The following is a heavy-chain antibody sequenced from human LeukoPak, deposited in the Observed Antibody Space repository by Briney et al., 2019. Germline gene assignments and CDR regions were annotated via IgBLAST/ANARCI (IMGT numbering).Heavy chain of an antibody. CDR2: INQGESEK. CDR1: GFTFSNYW. CDR3: ARVRVSSYYGMDI. D-gene: IGHD2/OR15-2a*01. V-gene: IGHV3-7*05. Sequence: PGGSLRLSCAASGFTFSNYWMGWVRQAPGKGLEWVANINQGESEKYYVDSVKGRFTISRDNAKNSLYLQMNTLRAEDTAVYYCARVRVSSYYGMDIWGQGTTVTVSS. J-gene: IGHJ6*02.